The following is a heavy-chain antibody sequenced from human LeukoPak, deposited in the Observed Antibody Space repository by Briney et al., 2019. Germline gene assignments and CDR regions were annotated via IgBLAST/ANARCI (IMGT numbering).Heavy chain of an antibody. Sequence: GASVTVSFMASGYTFTNYGFSWVRQAPGQGLEWMGCINAYNGNTNYAQKLQGRVTMTTDTTTRTAYMELRSLRFDDTAVYYCARRQGTTLSFDYWGQGTLVTVSS. J-gene: IGHJ4*02. V-gene: IGHV1-18*01. CDR3: ARRQGTTLSFDY. CDR1: GYTFTNYG. D-gene: IGHD1-1*01. CDR2: INAYNGNT.